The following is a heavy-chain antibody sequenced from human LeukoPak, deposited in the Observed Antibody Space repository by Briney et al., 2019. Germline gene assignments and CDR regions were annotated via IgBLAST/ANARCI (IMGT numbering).Heavy chain of an antibody. V-gene: IGHV4-59*08. D-gene: IGHD3-10*01. CDR1: GGSISSQY. J-gene: IGHJ3*01. CDR3: ARLYGSGSDFDF. CDR2: IYYSGNA. Sequence: PSETLSLTCSVSGGSISSQYWSWVRQPPGKGLEWIGYIYYSGNANYNPSLKSRVTISVDTSKNQFSLKMTSVTAADTAVYYCARLYGSGSDFDFCGQGTMVTVSS.